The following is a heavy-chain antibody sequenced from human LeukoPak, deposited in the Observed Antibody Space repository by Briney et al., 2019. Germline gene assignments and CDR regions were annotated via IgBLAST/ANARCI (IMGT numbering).Heavy chain of an antibody. V-gene: IGHV3-7*01. Sequence: GGSLRLSCAASGFTVSSNYMSWVRQAPGKGLEWVANIKQDGSEKYYVDSVKGRFTISRDNAKNSLYLQMNSLRAEDTAVYYCARDTLGSGWYRSFDYWGQGTLVTVSS. CDR2: IKQDGSEK. CDR3: ARDTLGSGWYRSFDY. D-gene: IGHD6-19*01. CDR1: GFTVSSNY. J-gene: IGHJ4*02.